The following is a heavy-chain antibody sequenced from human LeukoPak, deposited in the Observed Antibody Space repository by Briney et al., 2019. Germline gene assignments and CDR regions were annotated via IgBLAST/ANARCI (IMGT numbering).Heavy chain of an antibody. Sequence: SETLSLTCTVSLVSISSYYWSWIRQPPGKGLEWTGYIYYSGSTKYKPSLKSRATISVHTSKNQFSLKLSSVTSADTAVYYCASASLNIYAFDIWGQGTMVTVSS. CDR3: ASASLNIYAFDI. D-gene: IGHD2/OR15-2a*01. CDR1: LVSISSYY. CDR2: IYYSGST. J-gene: IGHJ3*02. V-gene: IGHV4-59*01.